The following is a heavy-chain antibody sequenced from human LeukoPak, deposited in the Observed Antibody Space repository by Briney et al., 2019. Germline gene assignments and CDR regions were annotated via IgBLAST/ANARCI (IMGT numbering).Heavy chain of an antibody. CDR1: GGSISSYY. CDR3: ARVTTVTTVYFDY. J-gene: IGHJ4*02. Sequence: SETLSLTCTVSGGSISSYYWGWIRQPPGKGLEWIGNIYYSGSTYYNPSLKSRVSISVDTSKNQFSLKLSSVTAADTAVYYCARVTTVTTVYFDYWGQGTLVTVSS. CDR2: IYYSGST. V-gene: IGHV4-39*01. D-gene: IGHD4-11*01.